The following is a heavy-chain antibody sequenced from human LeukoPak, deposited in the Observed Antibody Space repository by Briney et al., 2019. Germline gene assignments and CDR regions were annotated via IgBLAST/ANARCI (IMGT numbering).Heavy chain of an antibody. J-gene: IGHJ6*02. CDR2: IIPIFGIA. CDR3: ASAQYCSSTSCYLGYYYYGMGV. CDR1: GGTFSSYA. Sequence: ASVKVSCKASGGTFSSYAISWVRQAPGQGLEWMGRIIPIFGIANYAQKFQGRVTITADKSTSTAYMELSSLRSEDTAVYYCASAQYCSSTSCYLGYYYYGMGVWGQGTTVTVSS. D-gene: IGHD2-2*01. V-gene: IGHV1-69*04.